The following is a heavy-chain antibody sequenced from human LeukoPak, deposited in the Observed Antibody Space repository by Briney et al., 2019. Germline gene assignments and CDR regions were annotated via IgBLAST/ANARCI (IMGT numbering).Heavy chain of an antibody. CDR2: IYYSGST. CDR3: ARHKGDSHGEDY. J-gene: IGHJ4*02. CDR1: GGSISIYY. D-gene: IGHD5-18*01. V-gene: IGHV4-59*08. Sequence: SETLSLTCTVSGGSISIYYWSWIRQPPGKGLEWIGYIYYSGSTNYNPSLKSRVTISVDTSKNQFSLKLSSVTAADTAVYYCARHKGDSHGEDYWGQGTLVTVSS.